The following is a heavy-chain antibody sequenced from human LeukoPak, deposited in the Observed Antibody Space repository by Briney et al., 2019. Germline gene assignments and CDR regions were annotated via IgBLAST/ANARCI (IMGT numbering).Heavy chain of an antibody. V-gene: IGHV4-39*01. Sequence: SETLSLTCTVSGGSISSSSYYWGWIRQPPEKGLEWIGSIYYSGSTYYNPSLKSRVTISVDTSKNQFSLKLSSVTAADTAVYYCARHLYSGSYFYYYGMDVWGQGTTVTVSS. CDR2: IYYSGST. CDR3: ARHLYSGSYFYYYGMDV. D-gene: IGHD1-26*01. J-gene: IGHJ6*02. CDR1: GGSISSSSYY.